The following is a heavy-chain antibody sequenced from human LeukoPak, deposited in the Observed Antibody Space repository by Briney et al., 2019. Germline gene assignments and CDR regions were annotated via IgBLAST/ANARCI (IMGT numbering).Heavy chain of an antibody. V-gene: IGHV4-4*07. J-gene: IGHJ3*02. Sequence: PSETLSLTRTVSGGSISSYHWSWIRQPAGKGLEWIGRIYTSGSTNYNPSLKSRVTMSVDTSKNQFSLKLSSVTAADTAVYYCARDHPAEAYYDFWSGPGAFDIWGQGTMVTVSS. CDR2: IYTSGST. CDR1: GGSISSYH. D-gene: IGHD3-3*01. CDR3: ARDHPAEAYYDFWSGPGAFDI.